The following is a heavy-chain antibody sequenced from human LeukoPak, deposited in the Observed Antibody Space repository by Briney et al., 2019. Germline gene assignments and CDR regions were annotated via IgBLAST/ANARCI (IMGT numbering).Heavy chain of an antibody. CDR2: IIPIFGTA. CDR1: GGTFSSYA. J-gene: IGHJ4*02. Sequence: SVKVSWKASGGTFSSYAISWVRQAPGQGLEWMGRIIPIFGTANYAQKFQGRVTITTDESTSTAYMELSSLRSEDTAVYYCARDQGIAAAGTIWGQGTLVTVSS. D-gene: IGHD6-13*01. CDR3: ARDQGIAAAGTI. V-gene: IGHV1-69*05.